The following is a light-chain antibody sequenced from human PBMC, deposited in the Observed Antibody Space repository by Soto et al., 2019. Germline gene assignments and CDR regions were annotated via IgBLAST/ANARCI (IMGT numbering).Light chain of an antibody. CDR3: SPYPRSSPQG. V-gene: IGLV2-14*01. CDR2: EVS. Sequence: QSVLTQPASVSGSPGQSITISCPGASSDVGGYNYVSWYQQHPGKATKLMIYEVSNRSSGVSNRFSGSKSGNTASLTISGRQADDEADYYSSPYPRSSPQGFGTGTKVTVL. J-gene: IGLJ1*01. CDR1: SSDVGGYNY.